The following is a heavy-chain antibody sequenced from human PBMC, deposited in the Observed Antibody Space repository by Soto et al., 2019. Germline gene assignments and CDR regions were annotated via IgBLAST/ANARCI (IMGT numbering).Heavy chain of an antibody. Sequence: GWSLRLSCASSVFTFSSYGMHWVRQAPGKGLEWVAVISYDGSNKYYADSVKGRFTISRDNSKNTLYLQMNSLRAEDTAVYYCAKSLDGYNYYWGQGTLVTVSS. J-gene: IGHJ4*02. CDR3: AKSLDGYNYY. D-gene: IGHD5-12*01. V-gene: IGHV3-30*18. CDR2: ISYDGSNK. CDR1: VFTFSSYG.